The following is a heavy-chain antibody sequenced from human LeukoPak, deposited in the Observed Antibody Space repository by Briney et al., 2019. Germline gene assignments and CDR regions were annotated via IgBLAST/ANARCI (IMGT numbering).Heavy chain of an antibody. CDR3: ARRPDSSGWYNWFDP. J-gene: IGHJ5*02. CDR2: IYYSGST. Sequence: SETLSLTCTVSGGSISSSSYYWGWIRQPPGKGLEWIGSIYYSGSTYYNPSLKSRVTISVDTSKNQFSLKLSSVTAADTAVYYCARRPDSSGWYNWFDPWGQGTLVTVSS. V-gene: IGHV4-39*01. CDR1: GGSISSSSYY. D-gene: IGHD6-19*01.